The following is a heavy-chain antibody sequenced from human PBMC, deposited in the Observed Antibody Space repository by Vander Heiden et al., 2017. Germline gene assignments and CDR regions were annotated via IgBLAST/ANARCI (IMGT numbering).Heavy chain of an antibody. CDR2: MSWDGGST. D-gene: IGHD6-19*01. CDR1: GFTFDDYT. Sequence: EVQLVESGGVVVQPGGSLRLSCAASGFTFDDYTMHWVRQAPGKGLEWVSLMSWDGGSTYYADSVKGRFTISRDNSKNSLYLQMNSLRTEDTALYYCAKDMTGYSSGWSGNWFDPWGQRTLVTVSS. V-gene: IGHV3-43*01. J-gene: IGHJ5*02. CDR3: AKDMTGYSSGWSGNWFDP.